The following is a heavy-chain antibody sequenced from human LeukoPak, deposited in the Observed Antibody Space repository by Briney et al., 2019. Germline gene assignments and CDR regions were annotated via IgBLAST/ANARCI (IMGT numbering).Heavy chain of an antibody. V-gene: IGHV1-2*02. Sequence: GASVKVSCKASGYTFTGYYMHWVRQAPGQGLEWMGWINPNSGGTNYAQKFQGRVTTTRDTSISTAYMELSRLRSDDTAVYYCASPVGYSYGPPEGWGQGTLVTVSS. CDR1: GYTFTGYY. D-gene: IGHD5-18*01. J-gene: IGHJ4*02. CDR2: INPNSGGT. CDR3: ASPVGYSYGPPEG.